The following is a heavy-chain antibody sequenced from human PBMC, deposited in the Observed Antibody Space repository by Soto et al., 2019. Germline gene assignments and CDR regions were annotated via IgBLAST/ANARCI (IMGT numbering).Heavy chain of an antibody. J-gene: IGHJ5*02. V-gene: IGHV3-48*02. CDR3: ARGRYCSSTSCYGSKTNWFDP. D-gene: IGHD2-2*01. CDR1: GFIFSTYS. Sequence: GGSLRLSCAASGFIFSTYSMNWVRQAPGKGLEWVSYISSDSSTIYYADSVKGRFTISRDNAKNSLYLQMNSLRDEDTAVYYCARGRYCSSTSCYGSKTNWFDPWGQGTLVTAPQ. CDR2: ISSDSSTI.